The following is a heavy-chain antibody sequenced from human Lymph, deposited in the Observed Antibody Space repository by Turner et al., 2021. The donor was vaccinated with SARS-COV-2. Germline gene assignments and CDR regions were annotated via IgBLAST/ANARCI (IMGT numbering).Heavy chain of an antibody. V-gene: IGHV1-2*02. CDR2: INPNSGGT. CDR3: ARDVERYNDFWSGYSGGYGLDV. J-gene: IGHJ6*02. CDR1: GYTFTGYC. Sequence: QVQLVQSGAEVKKPGASVKVSCKASGYTFTGYCMHWVRQAPGQGLEWMGRINPNSGGTNYAQKFQGRVTMTRDTSISTAYMELSRLRSDDTAVYYCARDVERYNDFWSGYSGGYGLDVWGQGTTVTVSS. D-gene: IGHD3-3*01.